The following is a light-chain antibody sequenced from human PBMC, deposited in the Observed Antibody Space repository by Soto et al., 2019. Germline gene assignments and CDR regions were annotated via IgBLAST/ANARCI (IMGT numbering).Light chain of an antibody. CDR1: QSVSISY. Sequence: EIVLTQSPGTLSLSPGERATLSCRASQSVSISYLARYQQKPGQAPRLLIYGASSRATGIPDRFSGSGSGTDFTLTSRRLEPEDFAVYYCQQYCSSSPTFGQGTKLEIK. J-gene: IGKJ2*01. CDR3: QQYCSSSPT. CDR2: GAS. V-gene: IGKV3-20*01.